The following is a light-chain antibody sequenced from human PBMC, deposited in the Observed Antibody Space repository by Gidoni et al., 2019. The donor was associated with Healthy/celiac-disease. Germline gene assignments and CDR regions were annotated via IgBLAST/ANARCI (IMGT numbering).Light chain of an antibody. CDR3: SSYTSSSTLV. Sequence: QSALTQPASVSGSPGQSITISCTGTSSDVGGYNYVSCYQQHPGKAPKLMIYDVSNRTSGVSNRFSGSKYGNTASLTSSVLQAEDEADYYCSSYTSSSTLVVGGGTKLTVL. V-gene: IGLV2-14*03. CDR2: DVS. CDR1: SSDVGGYNY. J-gene: IGLJ2*01.